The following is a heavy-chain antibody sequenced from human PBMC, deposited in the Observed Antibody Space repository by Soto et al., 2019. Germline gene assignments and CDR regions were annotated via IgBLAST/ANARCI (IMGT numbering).Heavy chain of an antibody. D-gene: IGHD3-22*01. CDR3: ARSGYYDSSGSAPWXDP. CDR1: GGSISSGGYY. Sequence: QVQLQESGPGLVKPSQTLSLTCTVSGGSISSGGYYWSWIRQHPGKGLEWIGYIYYSGSTYYNPSLKSRLTISVDTSKNQFSLKLSSVTAADTAVYYXARSGYYDSSGSAPWXDPWGQGTLVTVSS. J-gene: IGHJ5*02. V-gene: IGHV4-31*03. CDR2: IYYSGST.